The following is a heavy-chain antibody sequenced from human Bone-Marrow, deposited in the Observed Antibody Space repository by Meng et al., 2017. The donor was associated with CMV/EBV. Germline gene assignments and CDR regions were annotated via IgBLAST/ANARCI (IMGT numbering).Heavy chain of an antibody. Sequence: ASVKVSCKASGYTFTSYDINWVRQATGQGLEWMGWMNPNSGNTGYAQKFQGRVTMTRNTSISTAYMELSSLRSEDTAVYYCARGSSRGDIVDYYYYYGMDVWGQGTTVTVSS. V-gene: IGHV1-8*01. CDR1: GYTFTSYD. J-gene: IGHJ6*02. D-gene: IGHD2-15*01. CDR3: ARGSSRGDIVDYYYYYGMDV. CDR2: MNPNSGNT.